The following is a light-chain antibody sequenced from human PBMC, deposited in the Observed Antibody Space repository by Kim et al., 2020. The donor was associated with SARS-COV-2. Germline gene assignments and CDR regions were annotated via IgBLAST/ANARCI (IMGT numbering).Light chain of an antibody. CDR2: RTR. Sequence: GQWSTVTVSGTSPKIESNYVYWYQQVPGTAPKVLIYRTRQRPSGVPDRFSAYKSGTSASLAISGLRSEDEADYYCAAWDNNLSGRVFGGGTRLTVL. CDR1: SPKIESNY. CDR3: AAWDNNLSGRV. J-gene: IGLJ3*02. V-gene: IGLV1-47*01.